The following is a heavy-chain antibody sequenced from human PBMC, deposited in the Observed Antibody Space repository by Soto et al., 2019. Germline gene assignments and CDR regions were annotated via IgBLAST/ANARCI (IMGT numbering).Heavy chain of an antibody. J-gene: IGHJ3*02. D-gene: IGHD2-2*01. CDR3: ARAPPYCSSASCPGAFDI. CDR1: GFTVSSNY. CDR2: IYSGGNT. Sequence: RRLSCAASGFTVSSNYMSWVRQAPGKGLEWVSVIYSGGNTYYADSVKGRFTISRDNSKNTLYLQMNSLRAEDTAVYYCARAPPYCSSASCPGAFDIWGQGTMVTVSS. V-gene: IGHV3-53*01.